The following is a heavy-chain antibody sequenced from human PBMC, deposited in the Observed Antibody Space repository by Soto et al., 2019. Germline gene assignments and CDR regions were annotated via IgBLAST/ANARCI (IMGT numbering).Heavy chain of an antibody. V-gene: IGHV3-30*18. CDR2: ISYDGSNK. D-gene: IGHD5-12*01. CDR1: GFTFSSYG. Sequence: QVQLVESGGGVVQPGRSLRLSCAASGFTFSSYGMHWVRQAPGKGLEWVAVISYDGSNKYYADSVKGRFTISRDNSKNTLYLQMYSLRAEDTAVYYCAKVGGYSGYDLAAAGTPPSDYWGQGTLVTVSS. CDR3: AKVGGYSGYDLAAAGTPPSDY. J-gene: IGHJ4*02.